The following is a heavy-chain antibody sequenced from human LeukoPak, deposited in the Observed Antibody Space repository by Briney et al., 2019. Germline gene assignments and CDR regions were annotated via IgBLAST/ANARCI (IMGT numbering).Heavy chain of an antibody. CDR3: ARDHPYGDYFGF. Sequence: GGSLRLSCAASGFTVSSNYMSWVRQAPGEGLEWVPVIYSGGSTYYADSVKGRFTISRHNSKNTLYLQMNSLRAEDTAVYYCARDHPYGDYFGFWGQGTLVTVSS. CDR2: IYSGGST. J-gene: IGHJ4*02. V-gene: IGHV3-53*04. D-gene: IGHD4-17*01. CDR1: GFTVSSNY.